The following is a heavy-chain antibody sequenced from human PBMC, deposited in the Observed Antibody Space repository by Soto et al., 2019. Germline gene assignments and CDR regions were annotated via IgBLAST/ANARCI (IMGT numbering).Heavy chain of an antibody. CDR1: GGTFSSYA. CDR2: IIPIFGTA. CDR3: ARQIHYISPFDY. J-gene: IGHJ4*02. Sequence: SVKVSCKASGGTFSSYAISWVRQAPGQGLEWMGGIIPIFGTANYAPKFQGRVTITADESTSTAYMELSSLRSEDTAGYYCARQIHYISPFDYWGQGTLVTVSS. V-gene: IGHV1-69*13. D-gene: IGHD2-2*02.